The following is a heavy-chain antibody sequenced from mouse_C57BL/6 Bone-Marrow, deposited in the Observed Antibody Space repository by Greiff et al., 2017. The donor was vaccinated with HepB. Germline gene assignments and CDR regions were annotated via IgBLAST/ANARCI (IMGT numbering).Heavy chain of an antibody. CDR2: IDPANGNT. Sequence: VQLQQSVAELVRPGASVKLSCTASGFNIKNTYMHWVKQRPEQGLEWIGRIDPANGNTKYAPKFPGKATITADTSSNTAYLQLRSLTSEDTAIYYCARPRWLLRPYWYFDVWGTGTTVTVSS. D-gene: IGHD2-3*01. CDR3: ARPRWLLRPYWYFDV. V-gene: IGHV14-3*01. J-gene: IGHJ1*03. CDR1: GFNIKNTY.